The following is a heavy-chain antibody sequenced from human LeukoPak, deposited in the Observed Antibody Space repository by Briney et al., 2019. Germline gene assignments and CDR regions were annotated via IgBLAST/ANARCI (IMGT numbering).Heavy chain of an antibody. Sequence: GASVKVSCKASGGTFSSYAISWVPQAPGQGLEWMGGIIPIFGTANYAQKFQGRVTITTDESTSTAYMELSSLRSEDTAVYYCASGPLYGDYLEYFDYWGQGTLVTVSS. CDR1: GGTFSSYA. J-gene: IGHJ4*02. CDR3: ASGPLYGDYLEYFDY. D-gene: IGHD4-17*01. V-gene: IGHV1-69*05. CDR2: IIPIFGTA.